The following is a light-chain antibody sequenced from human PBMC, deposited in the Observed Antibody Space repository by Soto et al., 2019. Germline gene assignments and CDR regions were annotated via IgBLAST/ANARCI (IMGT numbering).Light chain of an antibody. J-gene: IGKJ1*01. CDR1: QTITTW. CDR2: DAS. Sequence: MTPSPATLAVSPGERATPSRRASQTITTWMAWYQQKPGKAPKLLVYDASTLQSGVATRFSGSGSGTEFTLIISGLQPEDSATYYCQQYTNTNNPWMFGQGTKVDIK. CDR3: QQYTNTNNPWM. V-gene: IGKV1-5*01.